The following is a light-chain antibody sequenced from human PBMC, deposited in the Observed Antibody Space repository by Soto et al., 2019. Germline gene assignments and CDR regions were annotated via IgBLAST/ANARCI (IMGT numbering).Light chain of an antibody. CDR1: QSVSSY. Sequence: EIVLTQSPATLSLSPGERATLSCRASQSVSSYLACYQQKPGQAPRLLIYDASNRATSIPTRFSGSGSGTDFTLTISSLEPEFFAVYCYQQPSNLFTFGPGTKVDIK. CDR2: DAS. V-gene: IGKV3-11*01. CDR3: QQPSNLFT. J-gene: IGKJ3*01.